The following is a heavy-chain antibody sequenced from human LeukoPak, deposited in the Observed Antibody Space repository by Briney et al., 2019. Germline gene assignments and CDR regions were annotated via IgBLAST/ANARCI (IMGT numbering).Heavy chain of an antibody. V-gene: IGHV3-30*18. Sequence: GGSLRLSCAASGFTFSSYGMHWVRQAPGKGLEWVAVISYDGSNKYYADSVKGRFTISIDNSKNTLYLQMNSLRAEDTAVYYCAKEGVGSFDYWGQGTLVTVSS. CDR1: GFTFSSYG. D-gene: IGHD3-10*01. CDR3: AKEGVGSFDY. J-gene: IGHJ4*02. CDR2: ISYDGSNK.